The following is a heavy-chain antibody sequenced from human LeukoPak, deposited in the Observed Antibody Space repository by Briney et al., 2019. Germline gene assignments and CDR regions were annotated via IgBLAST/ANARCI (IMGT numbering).Heavy chain of an antibody. Sequence: GGSLRLSCAASGFTFSDYYMSWIRQAPGKGLEWVSYISSSGSTIYYADSVKGRFTISRDNAKNSLYLQMNCLRAEDTAVYYCAREGYYDSSGYHLDYWGQGTLVTVSS. J-gene: IGHJ4*02. D-gene: IGHD3-22*01. CDR1: GFTFSDYY. CDR3: AREGYYDSSGYHLDY. CDR2: ISSSGSTI. V-gene: IGHV3-11*01.